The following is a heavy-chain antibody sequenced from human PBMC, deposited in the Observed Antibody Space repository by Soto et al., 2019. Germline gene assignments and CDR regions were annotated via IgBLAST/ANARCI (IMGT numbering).Heavy chain of an antibody. CDR1: GFTFSSYS. J-gene: IGHJ4*02. D-gene: IGHD3-22*01. V-gene: IGHV3-48*01. CDR2: ISSISSST. CDR3: AKAYYYDSTGYF. Sequence: GGSLSLSCAASGFTFSSYSMNWVRQAPGKGLEWVSYISSISSSTYYADSVNGRFTISRDNSKNMLYLQMNSLRADVSAVYYCAKAYYYDSTGYFWGQGTLVTVSS.